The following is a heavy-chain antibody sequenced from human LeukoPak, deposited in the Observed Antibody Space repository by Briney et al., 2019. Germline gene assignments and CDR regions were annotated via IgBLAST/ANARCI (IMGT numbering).Heavy chain of an antibody. CDR1: GFTFNAYA. D-gene: IGHD6-19*01. J-gene: IGHJ4*02. V-gene: IGHV3-30*02. Sequence: GGSLRLSCAASGFTFNAYAIHWVRQAPGKGLEWVAFIRRDGNNENYADSVKGRFTISRDNSKNTLYLQMNSLQTEDTAVYYCARVRYDSGWYDYWGQGALVIVSS. CDR2: IRRDGNNE. CDR3: ARVRYDSGWYDY.